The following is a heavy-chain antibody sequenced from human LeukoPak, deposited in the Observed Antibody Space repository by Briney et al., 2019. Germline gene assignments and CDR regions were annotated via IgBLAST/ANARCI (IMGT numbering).Heavy chain of an antibody. CDR3: ARETSPSARWLTWFDP. V-gene: IGHV3-7*04. D-gene: IGHD5-24*01. CDR1: GLPFSSYW. J-gene: IGHJ5*02. CDR2: IKQGGREK. Sequence: GGPLRLFCAASGLPFSSYWMSWVRQAPGKGVEGVAKIKQGGREKSCVDSVTGRFNIPRDNAKNSLYLQMNSLRAEDTALYYCARETSPSARWLTWFDPWGQGTLVTVSS.